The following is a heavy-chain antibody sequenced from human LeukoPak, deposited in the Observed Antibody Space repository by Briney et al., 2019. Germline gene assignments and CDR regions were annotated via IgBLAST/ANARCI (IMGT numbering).Heavy chain of an antibody. CDR2: INHSGST. CDR3: ARGVGYSYGWGNYYYYYMDV. J-gene: IGHJ6*03. Sequence: SETLSLTCAVYGGSFSGYYWSWIRQPPGKGLEWIGEINHSGSTNYNPSLKSRVTISVDTSKNQFSLKLSSVTAADTAVYYCARGVGYSYGWGNYYYYYMDVWGKGTTVTVSS. D-gene: IGHD5-18*01. V-gene: IGHV4-34*01. CDR1: GGSFSGYY.